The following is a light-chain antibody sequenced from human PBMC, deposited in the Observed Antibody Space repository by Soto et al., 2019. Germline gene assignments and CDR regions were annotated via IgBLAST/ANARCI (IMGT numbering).Light chain of an antibody. CDR1: QIISSY. Sequence: DIQMTQSPSSLSASVVDRVTITCRASQIISSYLNWYQQKPGKAPKLLIYAASSLQSGVPSRFSGSGSGTDFTLTISSLQPEDVATYYCQQSYSTPMYTFGQGTKLEIK. CDR3: QQSYSTPMYT. J-gene: IGKJ2*01. CDR2: AAS. V-gene: IGKV1-39*01.